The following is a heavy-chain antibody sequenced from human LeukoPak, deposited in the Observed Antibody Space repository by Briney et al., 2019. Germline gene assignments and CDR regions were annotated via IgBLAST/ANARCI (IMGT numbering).Heavy chain of an antibody. V-gene: IGHV3-64*04. CDR1: GFTFSNYV. D-gene: IGHD3-10*02. CDR3: ARDRGGLFANYYYYGIDV. CDR2: ITANGGNT. Sequence: GGSLRLSCSASGFTFSNYVMNWVRQAPGKGLEYVSSITANGGNTYYADSVKGRFTISRDNSKNTLYLQVNSLRAEDTAVYFCARDRGGLFANYYYYGIDVWGQGTTVTVSS. J-gene: IGHJ6*02.